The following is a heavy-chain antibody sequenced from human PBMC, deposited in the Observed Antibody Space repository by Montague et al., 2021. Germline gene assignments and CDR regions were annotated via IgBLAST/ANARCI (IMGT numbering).Heavy chain of an antibody. V-gene: IGHV4-4*02. J-gene: IGHJ5*02. CDR2: IYHGTT. D-gene: IGHD1-26*01. CDR3: AVGSEPAWELLHH. CDR1: GDSISSKYF. Sequence: SETLSLTCTVSGDSISSKYFWSWVRQPLGKGLEWIGEIYHGTTSYSPSLKGRLTVSMDTSKNQFSLKLSSVTAADTAIYYCAVGSEPAWELLHHWGQGILVTVSS.